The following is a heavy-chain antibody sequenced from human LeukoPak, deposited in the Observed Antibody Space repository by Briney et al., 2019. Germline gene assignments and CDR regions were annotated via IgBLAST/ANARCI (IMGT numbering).Heavy chain of an antibody. V-gene: IGHV4-39*07. CDR3: ARYSLGDYGPLDAFDI. Sequence: SETLSLTCTVSGGSISSSSYSWGWIRQPPGKGLEWIGSIYYSGSTYYNPSLKSRITISVDPSKNQFSLKLSSVTAAHTAVYYCARYSLGDYGPLDAFDIWGQGTMVTVSS. D-gene: IGHD4-17*01. J-gene: IGHJ3*02. CDR1: GGSISSSSYS. CDR2: IYYSGST.